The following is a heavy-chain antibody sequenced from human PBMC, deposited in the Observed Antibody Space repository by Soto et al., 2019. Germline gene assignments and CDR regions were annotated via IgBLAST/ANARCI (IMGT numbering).Heavy chain of an antibody. V-gene: IGHV4-39*01. CDR1: GVSVRNITYY. Sequence: PSETLSLTCTVSGVSVRNITYYWGWIRQPPGKGLEWIGIIYYSGSTYYNPSLKSRVTISVDTSKNQFSLKLSSVTAADTAVYYCGGQENWFDPWGQGTLVTVSS. CDR2: IYYSGST. J-gene: IGHJ5*02. CDR3: GGQENWFDP.